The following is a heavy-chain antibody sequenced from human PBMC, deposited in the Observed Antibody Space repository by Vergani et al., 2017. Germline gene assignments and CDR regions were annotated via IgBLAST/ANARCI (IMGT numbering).Heavy chain of an antibody. CDR3: AKEGYCSSTSCYNYYYYYGMDV. V-gene: IGHV3-23*01. Sequence: EVQLLESGGGLVQPGGSLRLSCAASGFTFSSYAMSWVRQAPGKGLEWVSAISGSGGSTYYADSVQGRFTISRDNSKNTLYLQMNSLRAEDTAVYYCAKEGYCSSTSCYNYYYYYGMDVWGQGP. J-gene: IGHJ6*02. CDR2: ISGSGGST. D-gene: IGHD2-2*02. CDR1: GFTFSSYA.